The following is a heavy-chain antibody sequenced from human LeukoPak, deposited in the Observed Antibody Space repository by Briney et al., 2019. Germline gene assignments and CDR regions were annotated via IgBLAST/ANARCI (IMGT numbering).Heavy chain of an antibody. CDR1: GFTFRNYS. CDR3: AKARSGSSSSCYNY. J-gene: IGHJ4*02. V-gene: IGHV3-23*01. Sequence: GGSLRLSCAASGFTFRNYSMNWVRQAPGKGLEWVSGISGSGGTTDYADSVKGRFAISRDNSNNTVYLQMNSLRAEDTAVYYCAKARSGSSSSCYNYWGQGTLVTVSS. CDR2: ISGSGGTT. D-gene: IGHD2-2*02.